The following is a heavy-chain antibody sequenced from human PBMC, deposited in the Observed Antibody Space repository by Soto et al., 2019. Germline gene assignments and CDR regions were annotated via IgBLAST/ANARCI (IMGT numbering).Heavy chain of an antibody. D-gene: IGHD2-15*01. Sequence: VGSLRLSCAASGFTFSSYSMNWVRQAPGKGLEWLSYISSSGDSIIYADSVKGRFTTSRDNAKNSLYLQMNSLRDEDTAMYFCARGWVALVQRTDNFDYWGKGTLVTFSS. CDR1: GFTFSSYS. CDR3: ARGWVALVQRTDNFDY. J-gene: IGHJ4*02. CDR2: ISSSGDSI. V-gene: IGHV3-48*02.